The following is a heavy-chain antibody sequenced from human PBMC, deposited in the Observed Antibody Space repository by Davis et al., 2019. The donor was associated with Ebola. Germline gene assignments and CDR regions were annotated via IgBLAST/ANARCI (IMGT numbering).Heavy chain of an antibody. V-gene: IGHV1-69*13. CDR3: ARAPRYSYGYLYYYYGMDV. CDR1: GFPLISYG. J-gene: IGHJ6*04. D-gene: IGHD5-18*01. Sequence: AASVKVSCKTSGFPLISYGISWVRQAPGQGLEWMGGIIPIFGTANYAQKFQGRVTITADESTSTAYMELSSLRSEDTAVYYCARAPRYSYGYLYYYYGMDVWGKGTTVTVSS. CDR2: IIPIFGTA.